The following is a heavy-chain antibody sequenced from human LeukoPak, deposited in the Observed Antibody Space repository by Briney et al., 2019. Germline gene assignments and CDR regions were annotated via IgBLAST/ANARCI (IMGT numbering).Heavy chain of an antibody. CDR1: GYTFTSYD. J-gene: IGHJ4*02. CDR3: ARGPPNWGYDY. CDR2: MSPNSGNT. Sequence: ASVKVSCKASGYTFTSYDINWVRQPTGQGPEWMGWMSPNSGNTGYAQKFQGRVTMTRSTSMSTAYMELSSLRSEDTAVYYCARGPPNWGYDYWGQGTLVTVSS. D-gene: IGHD7-27*01. V-gene: IGHV1-8*01.